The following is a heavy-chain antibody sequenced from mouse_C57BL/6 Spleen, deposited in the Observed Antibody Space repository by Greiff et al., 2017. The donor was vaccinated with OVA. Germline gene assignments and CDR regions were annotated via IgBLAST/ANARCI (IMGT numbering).Heavy chain of an antibody. V-gene: IGHV1-18*01. CDR2: INPNNGGT. CDR1: GYTFTDYN. Sequence: VQLQQSGPELVKPGASVKIPCKASGYTFTDYNMDWVKQSHGKSLEWIGDINPNNGGTIYNQKFKGKATLTVDKSSSTAYMELRSLTSEDTAVYYCARNYYGSSWRYFDVWGTGTTVTVSS. D-gene: IGHD1-1*01. J-gene: IGHJ1*03. CDR3: ARNYYGSSWRYFDV.